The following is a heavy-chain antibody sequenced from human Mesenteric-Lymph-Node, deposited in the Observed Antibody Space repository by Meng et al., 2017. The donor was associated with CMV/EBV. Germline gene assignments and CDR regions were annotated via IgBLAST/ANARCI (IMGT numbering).Heavy chain of an antibody. Sequence: ISSSNWWRWVSQPPGKGLEWIGEIYHSGSTNYNPSLKSRVTISVDKSKNQFSLKLSSVTAADTAVYYCASTATLGYCSSTSCYSFDYWGQGTLVIVSS. D-gene: IGHD2-2*01. CDR2: IYHSGST. CDR1: ISSSNW. V-gene: IGHV4-4*02. CDR3: ASTATLGYCSSTSCYSFDY. J-gene: IGHJ4*02.